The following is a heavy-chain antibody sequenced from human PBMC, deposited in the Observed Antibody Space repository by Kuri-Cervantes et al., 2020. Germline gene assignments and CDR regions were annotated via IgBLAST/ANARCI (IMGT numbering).Heavy chain of an antibody. Sequence: ASVKVSCKASGYTFTGYYMHWVRQAPGQGLEWMGWINPNSGGTNYAQKFQGRVTITGDTSASTAYMELSSLRSEDTAVYYCARPQITTHYYFDYWGQGTLVTVSS. CDR2: INPNSGGT. D-gene: IGHD5-24*01. CDR3: ARPQITTHYYFDY. V-gene: IGHV1-2*02. J-gene: IGHJ4*02. CDR1: GYTFTGYY.